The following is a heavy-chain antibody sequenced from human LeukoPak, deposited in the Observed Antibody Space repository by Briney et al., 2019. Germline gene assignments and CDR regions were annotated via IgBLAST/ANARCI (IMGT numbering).Heavy chain of an antibody. J-gene: IGHJ4*02. D-gene: IGHD3-22*01. CDR2: IYDSGTT. CDR3: ASSGYYFYFDY. V-gene: IGHV4-39*05. CDR1: GGSPSSTSYY. Sequence: SETPSLTCAVSGGSPSSTSYYGAWIRQPPGKGLEWIGSIYDSGTTYYNSSLKSRVTISVATSKNQFSLNLSSVTAADMAVYYCASSGYYFYFDYWGQGSLVTVSS.